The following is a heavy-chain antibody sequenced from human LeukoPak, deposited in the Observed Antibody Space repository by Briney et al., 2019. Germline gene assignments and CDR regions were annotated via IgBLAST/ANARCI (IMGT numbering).Heavy chain of an antibody. CDR3: ARLSVGADYYYYGMDV. D-gene: IGHD1-26*01. V-gene: IGHV5-51*01. Sequence: GESLKISCKCSGYSFTSYWIGWVRQMPGKGLEWMGIIYPGDSDTRYSPSFQGQVTISADKSISTAYLQWSSLKASDTAMYYCARLSVGADYYYYGMDVWGQGTTVTVSS. CDR2: IYPGDSDT. J-gene: IGHJ6*02. CDR1: GYSFTSYW.